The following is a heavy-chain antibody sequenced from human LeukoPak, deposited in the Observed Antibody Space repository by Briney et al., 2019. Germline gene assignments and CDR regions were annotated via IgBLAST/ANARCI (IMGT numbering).Heavy chain of an antibody. CDR1: GFTFSSYG. V-gene: IGHV3-30*18. Sequence: GGSLRLSCAASGFTFSSYGMYWVRQAPGKGLKWVAVISYDGSNKYYADSVKGRFTISRDNSKNTLYLQMNSLRAEDTAVYYCAKDLNGRLFDYWGQGTLVTVSS. D-gene: IGHD2-8*01. CDR2: ISYDGSNK. CDR3: AKDLNGRLFDY. J-gene: IGHJ4*02.